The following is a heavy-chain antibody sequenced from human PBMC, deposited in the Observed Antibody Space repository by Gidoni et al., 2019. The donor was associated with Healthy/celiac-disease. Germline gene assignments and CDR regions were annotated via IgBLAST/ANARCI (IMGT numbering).Heavy chain of an antibody. D-gene: IGHD4-17*01. CDR1: GFTVSSNY. J-gene: IGHJ4*01. Sequence: EVQLVESGGGLIQPGGSLSLSCAASGFTVSSNYMSWVRQAPGKGLEWVSVIYSGGSTYYADSVKGRFTISRDNSKNTLYLQMNSLRAEDTAVYYCARGKGYGDYDRGGFDYWGHGTLVTVSS. V-gene: IGHV3-53*01. CDR2: IYSGGST. CDR3: ARGKGYGDYDRGGFDY.